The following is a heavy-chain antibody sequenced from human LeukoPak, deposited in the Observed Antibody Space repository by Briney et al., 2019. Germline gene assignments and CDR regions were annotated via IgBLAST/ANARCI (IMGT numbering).Heavy chain of an antibody. D-gene: IGHD3-3*01. V-gene: IGHV3-11*04. CDR1: GFTFSDYY. Sequence: GGSLRLSCAASGFTFSDYYMSWIRQAPGKGLEWVSYISSSGSTIYYADSVKGRFTISRDNAKNSLYLQMNSLRAEDMAVYYCARDKRLPWSGYYLNYYYYYMDVWGQGTLVTVSS. CDR3: ARDKRLPWSGYYLNYYYYYMDV. CDR2: ISSSGSTI. J-gene: IGHJ6*03.